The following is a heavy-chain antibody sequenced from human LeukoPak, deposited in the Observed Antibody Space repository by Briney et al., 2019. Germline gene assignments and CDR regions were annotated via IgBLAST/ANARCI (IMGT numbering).Heavy chain of an antibody. CDR1: GGSISSSGYY. CDR3: AGGLRDSSGWWGWFDP. V-gene: IGHV4-39*07. D-gene: IGHD6-19*01. J-gene: IGHJ5*02. Sequence: SETLSLTCTVSGGSISSSGYYWGWIRQPPGKGLEWIGSIYYSGSTYYNPSLKSRVTISVDTSKNQFSLKLTSVTAADTAMYYCAGGLRDSSGWWGWFDPWGQGTLVTVSS. CDR2: IYYSGST.